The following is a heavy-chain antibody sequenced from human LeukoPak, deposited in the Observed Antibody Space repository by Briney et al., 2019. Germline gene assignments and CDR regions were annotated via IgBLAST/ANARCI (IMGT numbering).Heavy chain of an antibody. CDR2: IKSDGST. D-gene: IGHD3-22*01. CDR1: GFTFSSYW. V-gene: IGHV3-74*01. J-gene: IGHJ1*01. CDR3: ARAPSEIGGYYPEYFRH. Sequence: GGSLRLSCAAFGFTFSSYWMHWVRQAPGKGLVWVPRIKSDGSTNYADSVKGRFTISRDNAKNTVSLQMNSLRAEDTGVYYCARAPSEIGGYYPEYFRHWGQGALVTVSS.